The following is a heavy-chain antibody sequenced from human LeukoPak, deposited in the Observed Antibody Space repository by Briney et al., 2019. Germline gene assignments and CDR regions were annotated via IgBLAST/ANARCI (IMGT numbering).Heavy chain of an antibody. CDR2: IYSGGST. J-gene: IGHJ6*02. Sequence: PGGSLILSCAASGFTVSSNYMSWVRQAPGKGLEWVSVIYSGGSTYYADSVKGRFTISRDNSKNTLYLQMNSLRAEDTAVYYCARDKDYGGPGSGYGMDVWGQGTTVTVSS. CDR1: GFTVSSNY. V-gene: IGHV3-53*01. CDR3: ARDKDYGGPGSGYGMDV. D-gene: IGHD4-23*01.